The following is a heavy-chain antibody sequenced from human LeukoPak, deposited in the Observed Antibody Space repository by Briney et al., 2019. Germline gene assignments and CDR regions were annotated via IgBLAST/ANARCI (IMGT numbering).Heavy chain of an antibody. CDR3: AFGLRLGELDY. CDR2: ISGSGGGT. Sequence: GGSLRLSCAASGFTFSSYAMSWVRQAPGKGLGWVSAISGSGGGTYYADSVKGRFTISRDNSKNTLYLQMNSLRAEDTAVYYCAFGLRLGELDYWGQGTLVTVSS. CDR1: GFTFSSYA. V-gene: IGHV3-23*01. J-gene: IGHJ4*02. D-gene: IGHD3-16*01.